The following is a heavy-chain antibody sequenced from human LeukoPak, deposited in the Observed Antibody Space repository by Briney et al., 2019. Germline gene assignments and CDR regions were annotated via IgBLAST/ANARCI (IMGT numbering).Heavy chain of an antibody. Sequence: LSLTCAVYGGSFSGYYWSWIRQPPGKGLEWVAVISYDGSNKYYADSVKGRFTISRDNSKNTLYLQMNSLRAEDTAVYYCASYDFWSGDTRTTFDYWGQGTLVTVSS. D-gene: IGHD3-3*01. CDR2: ISYDGSNK. V-gene: IGHV3-30-3*01. J-gene: IGHJ4*02. CDR3: ASYDFWSGDTRTTFDY. CDR1: GGSFSGYY.